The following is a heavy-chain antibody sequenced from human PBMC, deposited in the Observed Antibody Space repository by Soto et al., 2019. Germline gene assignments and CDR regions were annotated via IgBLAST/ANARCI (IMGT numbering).Heavy chain of an antibody. CDR2: INPNSGGT. V-gene: IGHV1-2*02. Sequence: QVQLVQSGAEVKKPGASVKVSCKASGYTFTGYYMHWVRQAPGQGLVWMGWINPNSGGTNYAQKVQGRVTMTRDTSISTAYMELSRLRSDDTAVYYCARIVATTESGWFDPWGQGTLVTVSS. J-gene: IGHJ5*02. CDR3: ARIVATTESGWFDP. D-gene: IGHD5-12*01. CDR1: GYTFTGYY.